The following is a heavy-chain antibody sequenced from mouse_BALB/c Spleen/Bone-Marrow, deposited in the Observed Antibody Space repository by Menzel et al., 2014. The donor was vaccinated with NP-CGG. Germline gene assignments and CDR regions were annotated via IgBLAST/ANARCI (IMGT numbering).Heavy chain of an antibody. V-gene: IGHV4-1*02. J-gene: IGHJ2*01. D-gene: IGHD1-1*01. Sequence: EVQRVESGGGLVQPGGSLKLSCAASGFDFSRYWMSWVRQAPGKGLEWIGEINPDSRTINYSPSLKDKFIISRDNAKNTLYLRLSKVRSEDTALYYCARPDYYGYLNYWGQGTTLTVSS. CDR1: GFDFSRYW. CDR2: INPDSRTI. CDR3: ARPDYYGYLNY.